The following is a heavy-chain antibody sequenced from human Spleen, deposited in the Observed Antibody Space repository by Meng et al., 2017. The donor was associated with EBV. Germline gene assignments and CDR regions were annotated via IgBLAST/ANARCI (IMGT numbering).Heavy chain of an antibody. Sequence: HVLLPRRAPRRVQASGPSSPPDAVLGGSISSSYWWTWVRQPPGRGLAWIGKINHTGSTNYNPYLKSRVAISVDNSNNQFSLKLSSVTAADTAIYYCVRDYYGYNYIDYWGQGTLVTVSS. V-gene: IGHV4-4*02. CDR1: GGSISSSYW. CDR3: VRDYYGYNYIDY. J-gene: IGHJ4*02. CDR2: INHTGST. D-gene: IGHD3-10*01.